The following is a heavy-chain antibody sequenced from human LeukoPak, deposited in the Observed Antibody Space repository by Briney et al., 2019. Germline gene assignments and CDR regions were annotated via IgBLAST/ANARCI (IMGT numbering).Heavy chain of an antibody. CDR1: EFTFTNFW. J-gene: IGHJ3*02. CDR2: TNRDGSEK. D-gene: IGHD2-2*01. V-gene: IGHV3-7*01. Sequence: PGGSLRLSCAASEFTFTNFWMSWVRQAPGKGLEWVANTNRDGSEKYYVDSVKGRVTISRDNAMNFLYLQLNSLRVDGTAVYYCARDSASCRGCAFDIWGQGTVVTVSS. CDR3: ARDSASCRGCAFDI.